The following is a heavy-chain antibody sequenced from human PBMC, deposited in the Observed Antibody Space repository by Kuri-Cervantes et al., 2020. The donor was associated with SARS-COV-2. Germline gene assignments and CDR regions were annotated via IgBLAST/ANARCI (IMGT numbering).Heavy chain of an antibody. CDR1: GYTFTSYG. J-gene: IGHJ3*02. CDR3: ARVFTTPSGTDAFDI. D-gene: IGHD2-15*01. CDR2: ISAYNGNT. V-gene: IGHV1-18*01. Sequence: ASVKVSCKASGYTFTSYGISWVRQAPGQGLEWVGWISAYNGNTNYAQKLQGRVTMTTDTSTSTAYMELRSLRSDDTAVYYCARVFTTPSGTDAFDIWGQGTMVTVSS.